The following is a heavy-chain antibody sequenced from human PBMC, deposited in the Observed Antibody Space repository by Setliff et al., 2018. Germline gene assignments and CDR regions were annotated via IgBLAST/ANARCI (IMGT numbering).Heavy chain of an antibody. CDR1: GFTFSSYG. D-gene: IGHD1-26*01. Sequence: GGSLRLSCAASGFTFSSYGMHWVRQAPGKGLEWAAFIRYDGSNKYYADSVKGRFTIPRDNAKNSLYLQMNSLRAEDTAVYYCASDSGSYMTNFDYWGQGTLVTVSS. J-gene: IGHJ4*02. CDR3: ASDSGSYMTNFDY. V-gene: IGHV3-30*02. CDR2: IRYDGSNK.